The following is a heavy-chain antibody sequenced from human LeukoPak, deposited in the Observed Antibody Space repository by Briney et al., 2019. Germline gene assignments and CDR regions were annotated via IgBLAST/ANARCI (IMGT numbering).Heavy chain of an antibody. CDR3: GRGGNGIDI. CDR2: INSDESDT. V-gene: IGHV3-74*01. CDR1: GFTFSHYL. D-gene: IGHD2-8*01. J-gene: IGHJ3*02. Sequence: GGSLRLSCAASGFTFSHYLMHWVRQTPGKGLVWVSRINSDESDTNSYADSVKGRFIISRDNAKNTLYLQMNSLRAEDTAVYFCGRGGNGIDIWGQGTTVIVSS.